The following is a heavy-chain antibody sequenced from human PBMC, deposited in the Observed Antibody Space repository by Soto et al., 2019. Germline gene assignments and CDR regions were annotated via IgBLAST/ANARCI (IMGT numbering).Heavy chain of an antibody. J-gene: IGHJ4*02. D-gene: IGHD1-26*01. Sequence: QVQLVESGGGVVQPGRSLRLSCAASGFTFSSYGMHWVRQAPCKGLEWVAVISYDGSNKYYADSVKGRFTISRDNSKNTLYLQMNSLRAEDTAVYYCARSPYSVSYLAYFDYWGQGTLVTVSS. CDR1: GFTFSSYG. CDR2: ISYDGSNK. CDR3: ARSPYSVSYLAYFDY. V-gene: IGHV3-30*03.